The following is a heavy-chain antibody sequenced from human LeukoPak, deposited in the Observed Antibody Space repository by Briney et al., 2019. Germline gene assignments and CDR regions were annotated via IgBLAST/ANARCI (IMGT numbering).Heavy chain of an antibody. D-gene: IGHD5-12*01. V-gene: IGHV5-51*01. J-gene: IGHJ6*03. Sequence: GESLKISCKGSGYSFTSYWIGWVRQMPGKGLEWMGIIYPGDSDTRYSPSFQGQVTISADKSISTAYLQWSSLKASDTAMYYCARQGSSGYDSYYYYYMDVWGKGTTVTVSS. CDR1: GYSFTSYW. CDR2: IYPGDSDT. CDR3: ARQGSSGYDSYYYYYMDV.